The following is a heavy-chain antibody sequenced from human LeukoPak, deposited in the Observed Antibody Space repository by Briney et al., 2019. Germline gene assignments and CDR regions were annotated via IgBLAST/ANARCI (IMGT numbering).Heavy chain of an antibody. CDR2: ISSSGSTI. Sequence: GGSLRLSCAASGFTFSSYAMSWVRQAPGKGLEWVSYISSSGSTIYYADSVKGRFTISRDNAKNSLYLQMNSLRAEDTAVYYCARGYGDPLGYYMDVWGKGTTVTISS. D-gene: IGHD4-17*01. CDR3: ARGYGDPLGYYMDV. CDR1: GFTFSSYA. J-gene: IGHJ6*03. V-gene: IGHV3-48*04.